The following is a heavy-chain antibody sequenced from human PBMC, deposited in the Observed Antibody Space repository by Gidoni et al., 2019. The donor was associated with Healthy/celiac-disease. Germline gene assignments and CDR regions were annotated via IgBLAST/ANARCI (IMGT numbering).Heavy chain of an antibody. D-gene: IGHD5-12*01. V-gene: IGHV1-69*01. CDR2: ITPIFGTA. CDR3: ARPGDGYNL. J-gene: IGHJ4*02. CDR1: GGTFSSYA. Sequence: QVQLVQSGAEVMKPGSSVKVSCKDSGGTFSSYAISWVRQAPGQGLEWMGVITPIFGTANYAQKFQGRVTITADESTSTAYMELSSLRSEDTAVYYCARPGDGYNLWGQGTLVTASS.